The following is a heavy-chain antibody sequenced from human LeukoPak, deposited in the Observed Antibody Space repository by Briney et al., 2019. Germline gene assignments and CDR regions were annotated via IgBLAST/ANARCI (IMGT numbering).Heavy chain of an antibody. V-gene: IGHV3-33*07. D-gene: IGHD3-22*01. CDR2: IWYDGSNK. J-gene: IGHJ3*01. CDR1: GFTFSKFG. CDR3: ARGGEITMTVVAHDALNL. Sequence: PGGSLRLSCSASGFTFSKFGMSWVRQAPGKGLEWVAAIWYDGSNKYYADSVKGRFTISRGNSKNTLYLQMNSLRAEDTAVYYCARGGEITMTVVAHDALNLWGQGTMVTVSS.